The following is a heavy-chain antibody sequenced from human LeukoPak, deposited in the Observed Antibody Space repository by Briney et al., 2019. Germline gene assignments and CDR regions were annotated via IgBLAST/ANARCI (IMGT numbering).Heavy chain of an antibody. CDR1: GFIFSRDW. Sequence: GGSLRLSCAASGFIFSRDWMSWVRQAPGKGLEWVSYISSSSSTIYYADAVKGRFTISRDNAKNSLYLQMNSLRAEDTAVYYCARDRPYYYDSSGIDYWGQGTLVTVSS. J-gene: IGHJ4*02. D-gene: IGHD3-22*01. V-gene: IGHV3-48*01. CDR2: ISSSSSTI. CDR3: ARDRPYYYDSSGIDY.